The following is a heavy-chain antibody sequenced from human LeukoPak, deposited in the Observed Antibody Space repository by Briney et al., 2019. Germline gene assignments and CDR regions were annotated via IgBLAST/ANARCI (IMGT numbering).Heavy chain of an antibody. CDR2: INHSGST. D-gene: IGHD3-10*01. Sequence: SETLSLTCAVYGGSFSGHYWSWIRQPPGKGLEWIGEINHSGSTNYNPSLKSRVTISVDTSKNQFSLKLSSVTAADTAVYYCARDALWFEESLRGYYYMDVRGKGTTVTVSS. J-gene: IGHJ6*03. V-gene: IGHV4-34*01. CDR1: GGSFSGHY. CDR3: ARDALWFEESLRGYYYMDV.